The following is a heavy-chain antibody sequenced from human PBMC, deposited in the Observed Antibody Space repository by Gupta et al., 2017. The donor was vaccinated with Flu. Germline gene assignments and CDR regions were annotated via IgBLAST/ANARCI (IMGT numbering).Heavy chain of an antibody. CDR2: IYYSGST. D-gene: IGHD6-19*01. Sequence: QLQLQESGPGLVKPSETLSLTCTVSGGSISSSSYYWGWIRQPPGKGLEWIGSIYYSGSTYYNPSLKSRVTISVDTSKNQFSLKLSSVTAADTAVYYCARLLSGWYVDYWGQGTLVTVSS. J-gene: IGHJ4*02. CDR3: ARLLSGWYVDY. V-gene: IGHV4-39*01. CDR1: GGSISSSSYY.